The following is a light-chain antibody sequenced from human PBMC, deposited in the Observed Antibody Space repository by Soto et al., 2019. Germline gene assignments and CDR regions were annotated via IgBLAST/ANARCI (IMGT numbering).Light chain of an antibody. CDR2: DVS. Sequence: QSALPQPASVSGSPGQSITISCTGTSSDVGGYNYVSWYQQHPGKAPKLMIYDVSNRPSGVSNRFSGSKSGNTASLTISGLQSEDEADYFCSSYTSSSPVFGGGTKVTVL. J-gene: IGLJ2*01. V-gene: IGLV2-14*01. CDR3: SSYTSSSPV. CDR1: SSDVGGYNY.